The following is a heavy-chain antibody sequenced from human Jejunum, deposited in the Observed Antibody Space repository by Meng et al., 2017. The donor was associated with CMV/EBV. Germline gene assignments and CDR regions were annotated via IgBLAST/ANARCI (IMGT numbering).Heavy chain of an antibody. J-gene: IGHJ4*02. CDR3: ARGLLRGTTTYYPREFDY. CDR2: ISGHNGNT. Sequence: ICYGVCWVRQAPGQGLEWMGWISGHNGNTNSAQKFQGRLTMTIDTSTRTAYMDLRSLRSDDTAVYYCARGLLRGTTTYYPREFDYWGQGTLVTVSS. D-gene: IGHD1-26*01. CDR1: ICYG. V-gene: IGHV1-18*01.